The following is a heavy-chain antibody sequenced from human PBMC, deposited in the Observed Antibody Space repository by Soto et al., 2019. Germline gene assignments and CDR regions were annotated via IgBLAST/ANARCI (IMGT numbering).Heavy chain of an antibody. CDR2: IYYSGST. Sequence: SETLSLTCTVSGGSISSYYWSWIRQPPGKGLEWIGYIYYSGSTNYNPSLKSRVTISVDTSKNQFSLKLSSVTAADTAVYYCARRRSSSSADYYMDVWGKGTTVTVSS. CDR1: GGSISSYY. V-gene: IGHV4-59*08. CDR3: ARRRSSSSADYYMDV. J-gene: IGHJ6*03. D-gene: IGHD6-6*01.